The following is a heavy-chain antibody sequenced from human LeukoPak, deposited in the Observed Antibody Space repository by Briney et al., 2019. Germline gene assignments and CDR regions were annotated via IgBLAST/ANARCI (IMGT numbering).Heavy chain of an antibody. CDR3: ARNTAGWLVPDY. Sequence: PSETLSLTCTVSGGSISSDTFYWSWIRQHPGKGLEWVGHIYYNGGTYYNPSLQSRVTLSVDTSNDQFSLRLTSVTAADTAVYYCARNTAGWLVPDYWGQGTLVTVSS. J-gene: IGHJ4*02. V-gene: IGHV4-31*03. CDR2: IYYNGGT. D-gene: IGHD6-19*01. CDR1: GGSISSDTFY.